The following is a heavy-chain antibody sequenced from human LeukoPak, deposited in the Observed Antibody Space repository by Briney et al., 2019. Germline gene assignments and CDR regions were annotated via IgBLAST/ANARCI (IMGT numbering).Heavy chain of an antibody. CDR1: GYSFTSYW. V-gene: IGHV5-51*01. J-gene: IGHJ4*02. CDR2: IYPGDSDT. D-gene: IGHD3-10*01. CDR3: ARRRYYGSGGFYYFDY. Sequence: GESLKISCKGSGYSFTSYWIGWVRQMPGKGLEWMGIIYPGDSDTRYSPSFQGQVTISADKSISTAYLQWSSLKASDTAMYHCARRRYYGSGGFYYFDYWGQGTLVTVSS.